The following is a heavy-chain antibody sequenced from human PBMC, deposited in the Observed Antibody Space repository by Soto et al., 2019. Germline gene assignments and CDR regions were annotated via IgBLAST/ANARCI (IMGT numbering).Heavy chain of an antibody. Sequence: QVQLVESGGGVVQPGRSLRLSCAASGFTFSSYAMHWVRQAPGKGLEWVAVISYDGSNKYYADSVKGRFTISRDNSKNTLYLQMNSLRAEDTAVYYCARGPYNWNYVIGWGQGTLVTVSS. CDR2: ISYDGSNK. D-gene: IGHD1-7*01. J-gene: IGHJ4*02. CDR3: ARGPYNWNYVIG. V-gene: IGHV3-30-3*01. CDR1: GFTFSSYA.